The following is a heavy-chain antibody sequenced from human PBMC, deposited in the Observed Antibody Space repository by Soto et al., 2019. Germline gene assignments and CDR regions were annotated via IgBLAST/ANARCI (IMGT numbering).Heavy chain of an antibody. J-gene: IGHJ4*02. CDR2: INPGGGRT. D-gene: IGHD2-21*02. CDR1: GYTFTSYY. CDR3: ARGPSCGGDCYLFDY. Sequence: ASVKVSCKASGYTFTSYYIHWVRQAPGQGLEWVVMINPGGGRTKNAQMFQGRVTLTRDTSTGTVDMELSSLTSADTAVYYCARGPSCGGDCYLFDYWGQGSLVTVSS. V-gene: IGHV1-46*01.